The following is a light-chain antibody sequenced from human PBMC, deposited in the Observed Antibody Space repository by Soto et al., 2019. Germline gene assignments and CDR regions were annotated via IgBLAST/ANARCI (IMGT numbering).Light chain of an antibody. CDR3: QQYDNYPLT. V-gene: IGKV1-5*01. CDR2: DAS. CDR1: QSVRSW. J-gene: IGKJ4*01. Sequence: DIQMTQSPSTLSASVGARVTITCRASQSVRSWLAWYQQKQGRAPKFLIYDASSLESGVPSRFSAIGSGTELTINISNLQPDDGETYYGQQYDNYPLTFGGGTKVDIK.